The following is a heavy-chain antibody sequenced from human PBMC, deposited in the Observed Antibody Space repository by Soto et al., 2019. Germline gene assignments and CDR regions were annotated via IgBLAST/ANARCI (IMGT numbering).Heavy chain of an antibody. J-gene: IGHJ4*02. V-gene: IGHV3-74*01. CDR2: ISQDGAIA. CDR1: GFAFGSYW. D-gene: IGHD5-12*01. CDR3: ARGIGDGYNLDY. Sequence: VQLVESGGGLVQPGGSLRLSCAASGFAFGSYWMHWVRQAPGKGLVWVSRISQDGAIATQADSVKGRFTISRDNAKNTLFLQMNSLRADDTAVYYCARGIGDGYNLDYWGQGTLVTVSS.